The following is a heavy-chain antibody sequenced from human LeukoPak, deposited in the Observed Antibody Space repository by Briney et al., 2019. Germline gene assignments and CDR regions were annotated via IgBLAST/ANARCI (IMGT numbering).Heavy chain of an antibody. Sequence: GGSLRLSCTASGFSVGDHAMTWVRQAPGKGLEWIGFIRSNYYGGTLEYAPPVKDRFFISRDDSRNIVYLQMNGLKTEDTAIYYCARGPIQLWIHNGMDVWGQGTTVTVSS. D-gene: IGHD5-18*01. CDR1: GFSVGDHA. CDR3: ARGPIQLWIHNGMDV. V-gene: IGHV3-49*04. J-gene: IGHJ6*02. CDR2: IRSNYYGGTL.